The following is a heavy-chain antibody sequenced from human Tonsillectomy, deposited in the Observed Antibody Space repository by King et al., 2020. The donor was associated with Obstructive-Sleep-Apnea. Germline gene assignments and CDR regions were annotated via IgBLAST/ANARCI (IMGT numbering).Heavy chain of an antibody. Sequence: VQLVESGGGVVQPGRSLRLSCAASGFTFSNYGIHWVRQAPGKGLEWVAVISYDGSNKYYADSVKGRFTISRDNSKNTLYLQMNSLRAEDTAVYYCARVGCNSTSCYAADYWGLGTLVTVSS. CDR1: GFTFSNYG. D-gene: IGHD2-2*01. CDR2: ISYDGSNK. CDR3: ARVGCNSTSCYAADY. V-gene: IGHV3-30*03. J-gene: IGHJ4*02.